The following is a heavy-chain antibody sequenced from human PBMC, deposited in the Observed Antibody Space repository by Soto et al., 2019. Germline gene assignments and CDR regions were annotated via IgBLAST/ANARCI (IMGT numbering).Heavy chain of an antibody. V-gene: IGHV1-46*03. CDR3: ARGGEGRYDFWSGYFLSVD. Sequence: ASVKVSCKASGYTFTSYYMHWVRQAPGQGLEWMRIINPSGGSTSYAQKFQGRVTMTRDTSTSTVYMELSSLRSEDTAVYYCARGGEGRYDFWSGYFLSVDWGQGTLVTGSS. CDR2: INPSGGST. J-gene: IGHJ4*02. CDR1: GYTFTSYY. D-gene: IGHD3-3*01.